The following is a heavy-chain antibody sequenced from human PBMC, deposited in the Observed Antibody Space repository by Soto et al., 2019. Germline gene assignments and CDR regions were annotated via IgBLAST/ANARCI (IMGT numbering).Heavy chain of an antibody. CDR1: GGSVSSGGYY. V-gene: IGHV4-61*08. CDR3: ARAGSYRYFDY. Sequence: QVQLQESGPGLVKPSETLSLTCSVSGGSVSSGGYYWSWIRQPPGNGLEWIGCIYYSGSTDYNPSLKSRVTMSLDKSKNQFSLKLNSVTAADTAVYCCARAGSYRYFDYWGQGTLVTVSS. D-gene: IGHD3-10*01. CDR2: IYYSGST. J-gene: IGHJ4*02.